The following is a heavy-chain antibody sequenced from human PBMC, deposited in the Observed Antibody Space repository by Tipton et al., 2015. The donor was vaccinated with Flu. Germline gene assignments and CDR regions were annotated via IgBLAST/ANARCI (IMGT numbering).Heavy chain of an antibody. CDR2: INHSGST. V-gene: IGHV4-34*01. J-gene: IGHJ1*01. CDR1: GGSCSGHY. D-gene: IGHD3-3*01. Sequence: TLSLTCAVYGGSCSGHYWGWIRQPPGKGLEWIGEINHSGSTNYNPSLKSRVTISVDTSKKEFSLKLSSVTAADTAVYYCARGRDTYCDFWSGYGERDAESFQHWGQGALVAVSS. CDR3: ARGRDTYCDFWSGYGERDAESFQH.